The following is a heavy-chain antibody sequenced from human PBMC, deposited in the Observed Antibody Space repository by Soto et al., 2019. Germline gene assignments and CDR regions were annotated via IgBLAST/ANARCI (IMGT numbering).Heavy chain of an antibody. J-gene: IGHJ3*02. Sequence: QVQLVQSGAEVKKPGASVKVSCKASGYTFTSYDINWVRQATGQGLEWMGWMNPNSGNTGYAQKFQGRVTMTRNTSHRQAYMEVSRLGSEDTAGYFCARSGGYWNRSRRPPAFDIWGQGTMVTVSS. D-gene: IGHD2-15*01. V-gene: IGHV1-8*01. CDR3: ARSGGYWNRSRRPPAFDI. CDR2: MNPNSGNT. CDR1: GYTFTSYD.